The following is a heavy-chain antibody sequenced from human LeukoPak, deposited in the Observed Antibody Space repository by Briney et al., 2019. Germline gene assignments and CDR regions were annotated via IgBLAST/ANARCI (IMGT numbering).Heavy chain of an antibody. CDR3: ARVAYITMVRGVISGVDY. Sequence: PSETLSLTCTVSGGSISSSSYYWGWIRQPPGKGLEWIGSIYYSGSTYYNPSLKSRVTISVDTSKNQFSLKLSSVTAADTAVYYCARVAYITMVRGVISGVDYWGQGTLVTVSS. CDR2: IYYSGST. V-gene: IGHV4-39*07. D-gene: IGHD3-10*01. J-gene: IGHJ4*02. CDR1: GGSISSSSYY.